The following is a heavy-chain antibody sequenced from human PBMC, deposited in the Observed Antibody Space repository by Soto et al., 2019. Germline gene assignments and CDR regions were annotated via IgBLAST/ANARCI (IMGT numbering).Heavy chain of an antibody. D-gene: IGHD1-26*01. Sequence: GGSLRLSCAASGFTFSSYAMSWVRQAPGKGLEWVSAISGSGGSTYYADSVKGRFTVSRDNSKNTLYLQMNSLRAEDTAVYYCAKSPFPWWKEGGANFDYWGQGTLVTVSS. CDR2: ISGSGGST. J-gene: IGHJ4*02. CDR3: AKSPFPWWKEGGANFDY. CDR1: GFTFSSYA. V-gene: IGHV3-23*01.